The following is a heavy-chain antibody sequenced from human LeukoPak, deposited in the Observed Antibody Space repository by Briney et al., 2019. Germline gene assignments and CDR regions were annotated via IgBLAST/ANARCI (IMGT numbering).Heavy chain of an antibody. J-gene: IGHJ6*03. CDR3: ARDAPPYYYYMDV. CDR2: IYHSGST. CDR1: GGSISSGGYY. Sequence: PSETLSLTCTVSGGSISSGGYYWSWIRQPPGKGLEWIGYIYHSGSTYYNPSLKSRVTISVDRSKNQFSLRLTSVTVADTAVYFCARDAPPYYYYMDVWGKGTPVTVSS. V-gene: IGHV4-30-2*01.